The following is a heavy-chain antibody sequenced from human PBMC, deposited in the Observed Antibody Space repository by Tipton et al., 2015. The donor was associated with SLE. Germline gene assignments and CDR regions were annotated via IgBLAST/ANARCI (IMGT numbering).Heavy chain of an antibody. CDR2: TSAYNDNT. Sequence: QVQLVQSGAEVKKPGASVKVSCRASGYSFTNYGISWVRQAPGQGPEWMGWTSAYNDNTNYAQKFQGRVTMTTDTSTDTAYMELRTLRSDDTAVYYCARSSRNLVRGVILGAYWGQGTLVTVSS. D-gene: IGHD3-10*01. V-gene: IGHV1-18*01. J-gene: IGHJ1*01. CDR3: ARSSRNLVRGVILGAY. CDR1: GYSFTNYG.